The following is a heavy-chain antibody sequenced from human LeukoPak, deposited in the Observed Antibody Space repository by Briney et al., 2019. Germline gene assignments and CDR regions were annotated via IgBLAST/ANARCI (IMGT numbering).Heavy chain of an antibody. J-gene: IGHJ4*02. D-gene: IGHD4-17*01. CDR2: ISYDGSSK. CDR1: GFSFNSYS. Sequence: PGGSLRLSCAASGFSFNSYSMNWVRQAPGKGLEWVAVISYDGSSKYYADSVKGRFTISRDNSKNTLYLQMNSLRAEDTAVYYCARDAGATVTIGENWDYFDYWGQGTLVTVSS. CDR3: ARDAGATVTIGENWDYFDY. V-gene: IGHV3-30*03.